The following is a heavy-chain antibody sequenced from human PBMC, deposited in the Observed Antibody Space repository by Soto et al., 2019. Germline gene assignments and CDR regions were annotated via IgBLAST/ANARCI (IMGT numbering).Heavy chain of an antibody. CDR1: GFALTTYT. D-gene: IGHD1-26*01. CDR3: VREDGVVGASSAFDS. CDR2: INGRSNYK. Sequence: GGSLRLACVASGFALTTYTMNWVRQDPGTGLEWVSSINGRSNYKYYSDSVKGRFTVSRDNAQNSLFLQMSRLGPEDTAVYYCVREDGVVGASSAFDSWGQGTLVTVSS. V-gene: IGHV3-21*01. J-gene: IGHJ4*02.